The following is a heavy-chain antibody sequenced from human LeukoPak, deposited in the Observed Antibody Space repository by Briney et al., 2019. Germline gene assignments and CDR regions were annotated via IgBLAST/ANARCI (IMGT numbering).Heavy chain of an antibody. CDR1: GGSISSGSYY. D-gene: IGHD3-10*01. Sequence: SETLSLTCTVPGGSISSGSYYWSWIRQPAGKGLEWIGRIYTSGSTNYNPSLKSRVTISVDTSKNQVSLKLSSVTAADTAVYYCARVKYGSGTVFDYWGQGTLVTVSS. V-gene: IGHV4-61*02. CDR2: IYTSGST. J-gene: IGHJ4*02. CDR3: ARVKYGSGTVFDY.